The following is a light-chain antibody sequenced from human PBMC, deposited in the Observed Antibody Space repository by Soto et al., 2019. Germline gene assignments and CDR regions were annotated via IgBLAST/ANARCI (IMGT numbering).Light chain of an antibody. V-gene: IGKV1-39*01. Sequence: DSQMSQSPSSLSASVRDRVTITCRASQSISSSLNWNQQKPGKAPKLLIYAASSLQSGVPSRFSGSGSGTDFTLTISSLPPEDFATYHCQQSYSTPHTFGQGTKLEIK. CDR2: AAS. J-gene: IGKJ2*01. CDR3: QQSYSTPHT. CDR1: QSISSS.